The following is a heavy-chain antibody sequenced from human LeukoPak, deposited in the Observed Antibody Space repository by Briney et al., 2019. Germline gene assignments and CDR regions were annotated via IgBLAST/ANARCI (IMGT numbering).Heavy chain of an antibody. D-gene: IGHD1-26*01. CDR1: GGSISSGGYY. J-gene: IGHJ4*02. CDR2: IYYSGST. Sequence: SETLSLTCTVSGGSISSGGYYWSWIRQHPGKGLEWIGYIYYSGSTYYNPSLKSRVTISVDTSKNQFSLKLSSVTAADTAVYYCARGRKRQSGSYLEWWGQGTLVTVSS. V-gene: IGHV4-31*03. CDR3: ARGRKRQSGSYLEW.